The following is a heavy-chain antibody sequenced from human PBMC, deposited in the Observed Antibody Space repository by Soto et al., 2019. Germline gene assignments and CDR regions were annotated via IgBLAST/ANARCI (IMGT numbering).Heavy chain of an antibody. J-gene: IGHJ5*02. CDR1: GFTFSNYA. V-gene: IGHV3-23*01. Sequence: GGSLRLSCAASGFTFSNYAMSWVRQAPGKGLEWVSAIGGGSVPTYHADSVKGRFTISRDNSENTLYLQMNSLRAEDTAVYYCAKGTWQPPLCLDPWGMGPLVTFS. CDR2: IGGGSVPT. CDR3: AKGTWQPPLCLDP. D-gene: IGHD5-12*01.